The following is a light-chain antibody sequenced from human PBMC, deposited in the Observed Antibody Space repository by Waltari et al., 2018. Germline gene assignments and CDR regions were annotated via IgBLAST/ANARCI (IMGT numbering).Light chain of an antibody. CDR1: QSISSW. Sequence: DIQMTQSPSTLSASVGDRVTITCRASQSISSWLAWFEQKPGKAPKLLIYRASTLESGVPSRFSGSGSGPEFTLTISSLQPDDVATYYCQQYNSYPWTFGQGTKAEIK. J-gene: IGKJ1*01. CDR3: QQYNSYPWT. CDR2: RAS. V-gene: IGKV1-5*03.